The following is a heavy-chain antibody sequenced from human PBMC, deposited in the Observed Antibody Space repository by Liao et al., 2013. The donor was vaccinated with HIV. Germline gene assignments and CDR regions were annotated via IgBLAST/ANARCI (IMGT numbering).Heavy chain of an antibody. CDR1: GGSISSSNYY. CDR3: ARGGNSGVGPTAWPYFDY. D-gene: IGHD1-26*01. J-gene: IGHJ4*02. V-gene: IGHV4-39*07. CDR2: IYYSGST. Sequence: QVQLQESGPGLVKPSQTLSLTCTVSGGSISSSNYYWDWIRQPPGKGLEWIGNIYYSGSTYYNPSLKSRVTISVDTSKNQFSLKLTSVTAADTAVYYCARGGNSGVGPTAWPYFDYWGQGTLVTVSS.